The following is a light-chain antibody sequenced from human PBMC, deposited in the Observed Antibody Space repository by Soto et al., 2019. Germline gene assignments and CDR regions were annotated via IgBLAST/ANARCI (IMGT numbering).Light chain of an antibody. CDR3: SSYTSSSTVV. Sequence: QSVLTQPASVSGSPGQSIAISCTGTSRDVGGYNYVSWFQHPPGKAPKLLIYDVSSRPSGVSDRFSGSKSGNTASLTISGLQAEDEADYHCSSYTSSSTVVFGGGTKVTVL. V-gene: IGLV2-14*03. CDR1: SRDVGGYNY. CDR2: DVS. J-gene: IGLJ3*02.